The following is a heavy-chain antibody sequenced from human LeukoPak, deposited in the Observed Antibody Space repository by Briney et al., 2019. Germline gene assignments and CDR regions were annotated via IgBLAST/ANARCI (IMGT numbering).Heavy chain of an antibody. CDR2: IKQDGGEK. D-gene: IGHD3-3*01. Sequence: GGSLRLSCAASGFTFTDYWMTWVRQAPGKGLEWVAHIKQDGGEKYYVDSVKGRFTISRDNAENLVYLLMNSLRAEDTAVYYCASHYDPPNQTSLVNYWGQGTLVTVSS. CDR1: GFTFTDYW. V-gene: IGHV3-7*01. J-gene: IGHJ4*02. CDR3: ASHYDPPNQTSLVNY.